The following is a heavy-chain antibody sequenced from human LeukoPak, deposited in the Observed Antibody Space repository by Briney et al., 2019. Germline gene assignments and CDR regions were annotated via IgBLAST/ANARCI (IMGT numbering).Heavy chain of an antibody. Sequence: GGSLRLSCAASGFTFSSYAMNWVRQAPGKGLEWVSTISGSGGSTYSADSVRGRFTISRDNSKNTLYLQMNSLRAEDTAVYYCAKLAVADYYYYGMDVWGQGTTVTVSS. CDR3: AKLAVADYYYYGMDV. CDR2: ISGSGGST. J-gene: IGHJ6*02. D-gene: IGHD6-19*01. V-gene: IGHV3-23*01. CDR1: GFTFSSYA.